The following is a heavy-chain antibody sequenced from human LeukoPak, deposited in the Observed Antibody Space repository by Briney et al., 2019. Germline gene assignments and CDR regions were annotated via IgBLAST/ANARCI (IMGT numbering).Heavy chain of an antibody. J-gene: IGHJ4*02. CDR2: INQDGSEK. CDR3: ARANKQSMVRVPPAY. Sequence: PGGSLRLSCVASGFTFSSYWMTWVRQVPGKGLEWVANINQDGSEKNYVDSVKGRFTISRDNAKNTLYLQMNSLRAEDTAVYYCARANKQSMVRVPPAYWGQGTLVTVSS. CDR1: GFTFSSYW. V-gene: IGHV3-7*04. D-gene: IGHD3-10*01.